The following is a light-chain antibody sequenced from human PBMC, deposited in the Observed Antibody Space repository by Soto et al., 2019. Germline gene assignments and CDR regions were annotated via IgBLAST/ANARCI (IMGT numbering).Light chain of an antibody. CDR2: LGS. Sequence: DIVVTQSPLSLPVTPGEPASISCRSSQSLLHSNGYNYLDWYLQKPGQSPQLLIYLGSNRASGVPDRFSGSGSGTDFTLKISRVEAEDVGFYYCMQALQAPLTFGRGTKVDIK. J-gene: IGKJ1*01. V-gene: IGKV2-28*01. CDR1: QSLLHSNGYNY. CDR3: MQALQAPLT.